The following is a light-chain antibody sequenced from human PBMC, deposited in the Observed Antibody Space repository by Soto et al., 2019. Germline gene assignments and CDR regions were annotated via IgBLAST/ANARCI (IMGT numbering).Light chain of an antibody. V-gene: IGKV1-9*01. CDR3: QQLNTCPLT. CDR2: AVS. CDR1: QGISSY. Sequence: DIQLTQSPSFLSASVGDRVTITCRASQGISSYLAWYQQKPGKAPNLLIYAVSTLQSGVPSRFSGSGSGTEFTLTFSILQPEEFATYYCQQLNTCPLTSSGRTKVQMK. J-gene: IGKJ4*01.